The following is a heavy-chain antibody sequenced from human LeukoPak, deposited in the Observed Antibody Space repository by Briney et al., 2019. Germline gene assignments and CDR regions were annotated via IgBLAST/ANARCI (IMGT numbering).Heavy chain of an antibody. D-gene: IGHD6-19*01. CDR2: IWYDGSHK. Sequence: PGGSLRLSCAASGFTFSRYGMHWVRQAPGKGLEWVAVIWYDGSHKYYADSVKGRFTISRDNSMDTVYLQMNSLRAEDTAVYYCARLGSGWYFDYWGQGTLVTVSS. V-gene: IGHV3-33*01. CDR3: ARLGSGWYFDY. CDR1: GFTFSRYG. J-gene: IGHJ4*02.